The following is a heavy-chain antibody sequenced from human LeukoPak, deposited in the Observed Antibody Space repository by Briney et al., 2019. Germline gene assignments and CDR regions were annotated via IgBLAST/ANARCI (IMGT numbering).Heavy chain of an antibody. V-gene: IGHV3-11*01. J-gene: IGHJ4*02. CDR2: ISSSGSTI. CDR3: ASSITIFGVVS. CDR1: GLTFSDYY. Sequence: GGSLRLSCAAAGLTFSDYYMSLIRQAPGKGLEWVSYISSSGSTIYYADSVKGRFTISRDNAKNSLYLQMNSLRAEDTAVYYCASSITIFGVVSWGQGTLVTVSS. D-gene: IGHD3-3*01.